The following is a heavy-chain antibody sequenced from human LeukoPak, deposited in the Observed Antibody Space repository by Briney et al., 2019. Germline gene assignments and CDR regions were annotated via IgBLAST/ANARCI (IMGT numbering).Heavy chain of an antibody. V-gene: IGHV4-31*03. Sequence: PSETLSLTCSVSGGSVSSGGSYWTWIRQRPGKGLEWIGCIYYSGFTFYSPSLKTRFFISLDTSENQVSLKVNSVTAADTAVYYCARGGFFGSGSLFDSWGQGTLVTVSS. CDR1: GGSVSSGGSY. CDR3: ARGGFFGSGSLFDS. J-gene: IGHJ4*02. CDR2: IYYSGFT. D-gene: IGHD3-10*01.